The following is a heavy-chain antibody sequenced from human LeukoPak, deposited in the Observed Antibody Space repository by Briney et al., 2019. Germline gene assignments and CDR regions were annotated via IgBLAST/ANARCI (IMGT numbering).Heavy chain of an antibody. J-gene: IGHJ4*02. CDR1: GFTFSSYA. CDR3: AKASSSGSYGVYYFDC. D-gene: IGHD6-19*01. Sequence: PGGSLRLSCAASGFTFSSYAMSWVRQAPGKGLEWVSGISGSGGSTYNADSVNGRFTISRDNSKSTLYLQMHSLRAGDTAVYYCAKASSSGSYGVYYFDCWGQGTLVTVSS. V-gene: IGHV3-23*01. CDR2: ISGSGGST.